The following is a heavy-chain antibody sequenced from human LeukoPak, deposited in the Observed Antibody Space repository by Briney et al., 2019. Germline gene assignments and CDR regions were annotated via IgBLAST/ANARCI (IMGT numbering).Heavy chain of an antibody. Sequence: GGSLRLSCAISGFTFSACELTWVRQAPGKGLEWVALIWYDGSNENYADSVKGRFTISRDNSKNTLFLQMNSLRAEDTAVYYCAREASDAFDIWGQGTMVTVSS. J-gene: IGHJ3*02. V-gene: IGHV3-33*08. CDR3: AREASDAFDI. CDR1: GFTFSACE. CDR2: IWYDGSNE.